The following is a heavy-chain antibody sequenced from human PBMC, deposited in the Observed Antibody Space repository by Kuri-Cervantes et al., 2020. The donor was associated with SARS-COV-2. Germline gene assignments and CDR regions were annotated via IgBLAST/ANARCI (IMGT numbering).Heavy chain of an antibody. V-gene: IGHV1-2*04. D-gene: IGHD2-2*01. CDR1: GYTFTSYG. Sequence: ASVKVSCKASGYTFTSYGISWVRQAPGQGLEWMGWINPNSGGTNYAQKFQGWVTMTRDTSISTAYMELGRLRSDDTAVYYCARGKSGTVVVPAAKGNSFDYWGQGTRVTVSS. CDR2: INPNSGGT. J-gene: IGHJ4*01. CDR3: ARGKSGTVVVPAAKGNSFDY.